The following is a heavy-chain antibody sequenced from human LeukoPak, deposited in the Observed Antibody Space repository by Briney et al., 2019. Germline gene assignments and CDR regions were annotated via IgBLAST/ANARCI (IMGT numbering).Heavy chain of an antibody. CDR1: GFTFTSSA. J-gene: IGHJ4*02. V-gene: IGHV1-58*02. CDR3: AAARYGSSWYYFDY. D-gene: IGHD6-13*01. Sequence: GTSVKVSCKASGFTFTSSAMQWVRQARGQRPEWIGWIVVGSGNTNYAQKFQERVTITRDMATSTAYMELSSLRSEDTAVYYCAAARYGSSWYYFDYWGQGTLVTVSS. CDR2: IVVGSGNT.